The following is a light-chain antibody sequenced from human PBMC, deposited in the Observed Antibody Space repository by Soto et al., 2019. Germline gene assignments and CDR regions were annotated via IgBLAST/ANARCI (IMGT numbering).Light chain of an antibody. CDR3: QQYNSNPLT. Sequence: DIQMTQSPSTLSASVGDRVTITCRASQSFSSWLAGYQQKPGKAPKLLIYKTSTLESGVPSRFSGSGSGTEFTLTISSLQPDDFATYYCQQYNSNPLTFGGGTKVEIK. CDR1: QSFSSW. CDR2: KTS. J-gene: IGKJ4*01. V-gene: IGKV1-5*03.